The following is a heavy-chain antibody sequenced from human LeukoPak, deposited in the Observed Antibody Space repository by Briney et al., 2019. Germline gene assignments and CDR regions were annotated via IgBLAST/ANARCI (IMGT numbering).Heavy chain of an antibody. Sequence: GGSLRPSGAAPEFTFSAYGMTVCGQAPGKGLEWGSYISSSGSTIYYADSVKGRFTISRDNAKNSLYLQMNTLRAEDTAGYYFAREIAPRQAAAAPASHPGAQGTLVTVSS. CDR3: AREIAPRQAAAAPASHP. J-gene: IGHJ4*02. CDR1: EFTFSAYG. V-gene: IGHV3-48*03. D-gene: IGHD6-13*01. CDR2: ISSSGSTI.